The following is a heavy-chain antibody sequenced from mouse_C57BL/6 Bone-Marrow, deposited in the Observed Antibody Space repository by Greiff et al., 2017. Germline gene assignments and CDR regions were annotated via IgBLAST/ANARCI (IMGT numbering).Heavy chain of an antibody. CDR3: ASSGHLLDY. CDR2: IDPSDSYT. CDR1: GYTFTSYW. D-gene: IGHD3-1*01. Sequence: QVQLQQPGAELVKPGASVKLSCKASGYTFTSYWMQWVKQRPGQGLEWIGEIDPSDSYTNYNQKFKGKATLTVDTSSSTAYMQLSSLTSEDSAVYYCASSGHLLDYWGQGTTLTVSS. J-gene: IGHJ2*01. V-gene: IGHV1-50*01.